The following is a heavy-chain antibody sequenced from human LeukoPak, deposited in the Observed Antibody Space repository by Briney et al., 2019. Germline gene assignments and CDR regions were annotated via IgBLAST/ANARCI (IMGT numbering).Heavy chain of an antibody. D-gene: IGHD3-9*01. J-gene: IGHJ3*02. Sequence: SETLSLTCTVSGGSISSGYYYWSWIRQPPGKGLEWIGYIYYSGSTYYNPSLKSRVTISVDTSKNQFSLKLSSVTAADTAVYYCASPIGGDILTGYYITAFDIWGQGTMVTVPS. CDR1: GGSISSGYYY. CDR2: IYYSGST. V-gene: IGHV4-30-4*01. CDR3: ASPIGGDILTGYYITAFDI.